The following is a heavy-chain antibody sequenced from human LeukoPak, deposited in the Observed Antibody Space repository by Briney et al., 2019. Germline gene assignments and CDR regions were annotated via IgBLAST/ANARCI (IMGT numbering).Heavy chain of an antibody. V-gene: IGHV3-30-3*01. CDR3: ARGALSAVAYYYYYGMDV. CDR2: ISYDGSNK. J-gene: IGHJ6*02. CDR1: GFTFSSYA. Sequence: GGSLRLSCAASGFTFSSYAMHWVRQAPGKGLEWVAVISYDGSNKYYADSVKGRFTISRDNSKNTLYLQMNSLRAEDTAAYYCARGALSAVAYYYYYGMDVWGQGTTVTVSS. D-gene: IGHD6-19*01.